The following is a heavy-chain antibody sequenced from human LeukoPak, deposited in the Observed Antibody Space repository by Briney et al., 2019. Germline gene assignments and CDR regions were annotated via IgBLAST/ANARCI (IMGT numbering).Heavy chain of an antibody. CDR2: IWYDGSNK. CDR1: GFTFSSYR. CDR3: ARGGGVRGVNYFDY. J-gene: IGHJ4*02. Sequence: GRSLRPSCAASGFTFSSYRMHWVRQAPGKGLEWVAVIWYDGSNKYYADSVKGRFTISRDNSKNRLYLQMNSLRAEDTAVYYCARGGGVRGVNYFDYWSQGTLVTVSS. D-gene: IGHD3-10*02. V-gene: IGHV3-33*01.